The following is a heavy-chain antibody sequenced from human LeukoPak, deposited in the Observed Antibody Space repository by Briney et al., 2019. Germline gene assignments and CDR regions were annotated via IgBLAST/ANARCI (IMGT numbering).Heavy chain of an antibody. Sequence: SETLSLTCAVYGGSFSGYYWSWIRQPPGKGLEWIGEINHSGSTNYNPSLKSRVTISVDTSKNQFSLKLSSVTAADTAVYYCARMVRGAKWFDPWGQGTLVTVSS. D-gene: IGHD3-10*01. CDR2: INHSGST. V-gene: IGHV4-34*01. CDR1: GGSFSGYY. J-gene: IGHJ5*02. CDR3: ARMVRGAKWFDP.